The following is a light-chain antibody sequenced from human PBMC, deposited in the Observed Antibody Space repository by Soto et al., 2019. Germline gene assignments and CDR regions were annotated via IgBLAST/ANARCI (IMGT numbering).Light chain of an antibody. CDR3: GTWDSSLSVV. Sequence: QSVLTQPPSASAAPGQSVTISCTGSSSNIGDNYVAWYQQHPGTAPKLLIYENNKRPSGIPDRFSGSKSGTSATLGITGLQTGDEADYYCGTWDSSLSVVFGGGTKLTVL. CDR2: ENN. V-gene: IGLV1-51*02. J-gene: IGLJ3*02. CDR1: SSNIGDNY.